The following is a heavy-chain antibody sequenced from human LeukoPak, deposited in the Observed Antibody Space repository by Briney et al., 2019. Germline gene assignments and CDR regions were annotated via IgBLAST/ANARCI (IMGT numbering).Heavy chain of an antibody. CDR1: GGSITSSYY. V-gene: IGHV4-39*07. CDR3: ARVHSGSFFVDY. D-gene: IGHD1-26*01. CDR2: IYYSGST. Sequence: SETLSLTCTVSGGSITSSYYWGWIRQPPGKGLEWIGSIYYSGSTYYNPSLKSRVTISVDTSKNQFSLKLSSVTAADTAVYYCARVHSGSFFVDYWGQGTLVTVSS. J-gene: IGHJ4*02.